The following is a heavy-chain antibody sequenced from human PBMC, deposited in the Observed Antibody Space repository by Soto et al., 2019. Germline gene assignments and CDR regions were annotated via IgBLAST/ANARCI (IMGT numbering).Heavy chain of an antibody. CDR2: IYYSGST. J-gene: IGHJ5*02. D-gene: IGHD6-13*01. CDR1: GGSISSGGYY. CDR3: AREGQQLVYNWFDP. V-gene: IGHV4-31*03. Sequence: SDTLSLTCPFSGGSISSGGYYWSWIRQHPGKGLEWIGYIYYSGSTYYNPSLKSRVTISVDTSKNQFSLKLSSVTAADTAVYYCAREGQQLVYNWFDPWGQGTLVTVSS.